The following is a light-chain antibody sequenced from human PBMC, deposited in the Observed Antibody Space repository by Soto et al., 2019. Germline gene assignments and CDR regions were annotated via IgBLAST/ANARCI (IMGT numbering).Light chain of an antibody. J-gene: IGKJ2*01. CDR1: QGVNSH. CDR3: QQVDNFPIT. Sequence: DIPLTQSPSFLSASVGDRVTITCRASQGVNSHLAWYQQKPGKAPKLLMYGASTLQSGVPSRFSGRGSGTEFTLTISSLHPEDFATYYCQQVDNFPITFGQGTKLEVK. V-gene: IGKV1-9*01. CDR2: GAS.